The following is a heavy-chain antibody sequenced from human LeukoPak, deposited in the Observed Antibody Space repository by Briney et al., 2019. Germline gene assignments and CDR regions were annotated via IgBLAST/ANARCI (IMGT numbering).Heavy chain of an antibody. CDR3: ARDLVKEGSGKYYDGGHEY. Sequence: PGGSLRLSCAASGFTFSIYWMHRVRQAPGKGLEWVSSIRSTSSYLYYADSVKGRFTISRDNAKNSLYLQMNSLRAEDTAVYYCARDLVKEGSGKYYDGGHEYWGQGTLVTVSS. D-gene: IGHD1-26*01. CDR2: IRSTSSYL. J-gene: IGHJ4*02. V-gene: IGHV3-21*01. CDR1: GFTFSIYW.